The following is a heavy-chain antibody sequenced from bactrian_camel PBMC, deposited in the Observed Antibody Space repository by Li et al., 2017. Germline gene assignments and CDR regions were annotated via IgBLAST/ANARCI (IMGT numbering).Heavy chain of an antibody. CDR1: GYTASAYC. CDR2: IGTDGVSR. J-gene: IGHJ4*01. Sequence: HVQLVESGGGSVQPGGSLRLSCEAPGYTASAYCLAWFRQRLGQAREGVAGIGTDGVSRVADSVKGRFTISLDNAKDTMYLQMNNLKPEDTAKYTCKTDGWNHACNVEGQGTQVTVS. V-gene: IGHV3S1*01. D-gene: IGHD7*01.